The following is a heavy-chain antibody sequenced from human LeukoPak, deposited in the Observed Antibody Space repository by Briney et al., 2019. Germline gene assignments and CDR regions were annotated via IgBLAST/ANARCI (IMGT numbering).Heavy chain of an antibody. J-gene: IGHJ3*02. CDR2: IYYSGST. CDR3: ARKKKTGAFVI. D-gene: IGHD3-10*01. CDR1: GGSISSYY. V-gene: IGHV4-59*01. Sequence: PSETLSLTCTVSGGSISSYYWSWIRQPPGKGLEWIGYIYYSGSTNYNPSLKSRVTISVDTSKNQFSLKLSSVTAADTAGNYVARKKKTGAFVIWAKGQWSPSLQ.